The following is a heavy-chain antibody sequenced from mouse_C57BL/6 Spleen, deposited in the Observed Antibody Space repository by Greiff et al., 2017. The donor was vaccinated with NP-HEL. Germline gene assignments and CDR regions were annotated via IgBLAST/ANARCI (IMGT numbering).Heavy chain of an antibody. J-gene: IGHJ2*01. D-gene: IGHD2-1*01. CDR1: GYTFTSYG. V-gene: IGHV1-81*01. CDR3: ARGGGNYAYFDY. Sequence: VQLQQSGAELARPGASVKLSCKASGYTFTSYGISWVKQRTGQGLEWIGEIYPRSGNTYYNEKFKGKATLTADKSSSTAYMELRSLTSEDSAVYFCARGGGNYAYFDYWGQGTTLTVSS. CDR2: IYPRSGNT.